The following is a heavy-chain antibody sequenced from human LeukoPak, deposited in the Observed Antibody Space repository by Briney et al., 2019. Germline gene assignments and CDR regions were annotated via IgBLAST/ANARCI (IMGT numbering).Heavy chain of an antibody. J-gene: IGHJ4*02. CDR2: ISGSGGST. CDR1: GFTFSSYA. CDR3: ARDDKIMGFGDLKALFNY. Sequence: GGSLRLSCAASGFTFSSYALSWVRQAPGKGLEWVSAISGSGGSTYYADSVKGRFTISRDNAKNSLYLQMNSLRAEDTAVYYCARDDKIMGFGDLKALFNYWGQGTLVTVSS. D-gene: IGHD3-10*01. V-gene: IGHV3-23*01.